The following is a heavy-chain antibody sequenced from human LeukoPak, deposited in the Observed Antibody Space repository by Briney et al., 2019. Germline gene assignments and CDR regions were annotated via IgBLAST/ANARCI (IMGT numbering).Heavy chain of an antibody. CDR2: IIPVFGTA. Sequence: SVKVSCKASGGTFSSYAISWVRQAPGQGLEWMGGIIPVFGTAIYAQKFQGRVTMTRDMSTSTVYMELSSLRSEDTAVYYCARGSYFDYWGQGTLVTVSS. CDR1: GGTFSSYA. V-gene: IGHV1-69*05. J-gene: IGHJ4*02. D-gene: IGHD1-26*01. CDR3: ARGSYFDY.